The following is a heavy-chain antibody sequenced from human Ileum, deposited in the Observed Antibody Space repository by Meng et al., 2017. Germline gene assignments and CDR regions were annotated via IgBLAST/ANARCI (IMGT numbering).Heavy chain of an antibody. D-gene: IGHD7-27*01. CDR3: ARDHWGSLDY. V-gene: IGHV4-61*08. Sequence: VPLQETDPGRVRPPWTVSPICTVCVGSGSGDGFQGGSVRQPPGNGLDWIGYASTNYNPSLKSRVTISLDTSKNQFSLELSSVTAAYTAVYYCARDHWGSLDYWGQGILVTVSS. J-gene: IGHJ4*02. CDR1: VGSGSGDGFQ. CDR2: AST.